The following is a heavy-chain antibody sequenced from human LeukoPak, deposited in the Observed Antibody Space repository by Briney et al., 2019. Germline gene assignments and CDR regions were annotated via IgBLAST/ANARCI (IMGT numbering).Heavy chain of an antibody. Sequence: GGSLRLSCAASGFTFSNYWMTWVRQAPGRGLEWVAHINQDGSGEHYMDSVKARFTISRDNAKNSLSLQMNSLRAEDTAVYYCVRDGGVSGYDLLDYWGQGTLVTVSS. CDR1: GFTFSNYW. D-gene: IGHD5-12*01. CDR3: VRDGGVSGYDLLDY. J-gene: IGHJ4*02. V-gene: IGHV3-7*01. CDR2: INQDGSGE.